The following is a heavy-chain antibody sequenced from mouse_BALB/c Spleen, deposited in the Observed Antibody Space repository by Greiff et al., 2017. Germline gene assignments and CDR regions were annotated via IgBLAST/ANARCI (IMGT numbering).Heavy chain of an antibody. V-gene: IGHV1-63*02. CDR3: ARGGNPYYFDY. D-gene: IGHD2-1*01. CDR1: GYTFTNYW. J-gene: IGHJ2*01. Sequence: VQLQQSGAELVRPGTSVKISCKASGYTFTNYWLGWVKQRPGHGLEWIGDIYPGGGYTNYNEKFKGKATLTADTSSSTAYMQLSSLTSEDSAVYFCARGGNPYYFDYWGQGTTLTVSS. CDR2: IYPGGGYT.